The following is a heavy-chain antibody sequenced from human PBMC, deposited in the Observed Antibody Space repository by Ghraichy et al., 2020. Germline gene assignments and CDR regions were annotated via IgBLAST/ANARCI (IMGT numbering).Heavy chain of an antibody. CDR3: ARGRRGAFDP. D-gene: IGHD3-10*01. Sequence: SQTLSLTCAVYGGSFSDYYWSWIRQPPGKGLEWIGEINHSGSTNYNPSLKSRVTISVDTSKNQFYLKLTSVTAADTAMYYCARGRRGAFDPWGQGTLVTVSS. CDR2: INHSGST. J-gene: IGHJ5*02. V-gene: IGHV4-34*01. CDR1: GGSFSDYY.